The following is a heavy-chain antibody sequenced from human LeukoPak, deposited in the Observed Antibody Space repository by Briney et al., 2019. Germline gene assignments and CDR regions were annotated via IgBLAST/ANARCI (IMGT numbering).Heavy chain of an antibody. CDR3: ARPRDDFWSGYYWADAFDI. Sequence: GESLKISCKGSGYSFTSYWIGWVRQMPGKGLEWKGFIYTGDSDTRYSPSFQGQVTTSADKSISTAYLQWSSLKASDTAIYYCARPRDDFWSGYYWADAFDIWGPGTMVTVSS. V-gene: IGHV5-51*01. CDR2: IYTGDSDT. D-gene: IGHD3-3*01. CDR1: GYSFTSYW. J-gene: IGHJ3*02.